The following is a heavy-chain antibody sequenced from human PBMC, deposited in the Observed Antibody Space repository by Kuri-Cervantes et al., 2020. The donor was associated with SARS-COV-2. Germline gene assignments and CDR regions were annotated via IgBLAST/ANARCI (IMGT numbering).Heavy chain of an antibody. Sequence: GESLKISCAASGFTFSSYAMSWVRQAPGKGPEWVSAISGSGGSTYYADSVKGRFTISRDNSKNTLYLQMNSLRAEDTAVYYCAKPEAAGPFYYGMDVWGQGTTVTVSS. D-gene: IGHD6-13*01. CDR1: GFTFSSYA. J-gene: IGHJ6*02. CDR3: AKPEAAGPFYYGMDV. CDR2: ISGSGGST. V-gene: IGHV3-23*01.